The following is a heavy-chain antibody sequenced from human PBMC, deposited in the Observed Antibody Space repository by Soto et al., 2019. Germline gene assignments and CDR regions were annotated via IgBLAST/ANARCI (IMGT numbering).Heavy chain of an antibody. Sequence: QMQLVQSGPEVKKPGTSVKVSCKASGFTFTSSAVQWVRQARGQRLEWIGWIVVGSGNTNYAQKFQERVTITRDMSTSTAYMELSSLRSEDTAVYYCARGCSGCSYYYGMDVWGQGTTVTVSS. V-gene: IGHV1-58*01. D-gene: IGHD6-19*01. J-gene: IGHJ6*02. CDR3: ARGCSGCSYYYGMDV. CDR2: IVVGSGNT. CDR1: GFTFTSSA.